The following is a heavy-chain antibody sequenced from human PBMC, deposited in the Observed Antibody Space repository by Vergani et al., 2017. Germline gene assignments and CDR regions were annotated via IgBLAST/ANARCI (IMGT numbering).Heavy chain of an antibody. D-gene: IGHD3-10*01. V-gene: IGHV4-59*01. CDR3: ARANYYYYGMDV. CDR1: GGPISIYY. J-gene: IGHJ6*02. CDR2: IYYSGST. Sequence: QVQLQESGPGLVKPSETLSLTCNVSGGPISIYYWSWIRQPPGKALEWIGYIYYSGSTKYNPSLTSRVTILVDTSKNQLSLNLSSVTAADTAVYYCARANYYYYGMDVWGPGTTVTVSS.